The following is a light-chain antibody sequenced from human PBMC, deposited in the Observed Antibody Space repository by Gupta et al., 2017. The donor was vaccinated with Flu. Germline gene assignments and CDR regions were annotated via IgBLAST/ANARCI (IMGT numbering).Light chain of an antibody. V-gene: IGLV3-10*01. Sequence: SLQLTQPPSLSVSPGQTARITCSGDAFPKNYAYWYQLQSGQAPQLVIYEDFKRPSGIPQRFSGSTSGKAATLTITGAQGEDEADYYCFSVDRRGHDSVFGGGTKLAVL. CDR2: EDF. J-gene: IGLJ2*01. CDR3: FSVDRRGHDSV. CDR1: AFPKNY.